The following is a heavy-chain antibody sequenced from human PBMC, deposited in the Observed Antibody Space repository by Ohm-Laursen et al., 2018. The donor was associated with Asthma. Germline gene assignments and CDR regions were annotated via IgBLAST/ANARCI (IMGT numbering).Heavy chain of an antibody. CDR2: ISSSGFTI. J-gene: IGHJ6*02. CDR3: VRGYSSSSLFVLYYYNMGV. Sequence: SLRLSCTASGFTFSSYAMHWVRQAPGKGLEWVSFISSSGFTIYYADSVKGRFTISRDNAKNSLYLQMNSLRAEDTAVYYCVRGYSSSSLFVLYYYNMGVWGQGPTDTVSS. CDR1: GFTFSSYA. V-gene: IGHV3-48*03. D-gene: IGHD6-6*01.